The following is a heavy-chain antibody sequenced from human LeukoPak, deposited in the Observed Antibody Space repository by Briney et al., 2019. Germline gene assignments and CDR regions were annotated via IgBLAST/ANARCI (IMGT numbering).Heavy chain of an antibody. V-gene: IGHV1-46*01. CDR3: ARDQIAAAGRYYFDY. CDR2: INPSGGST. J-gene: IGHJ4*02. CDR1: GYTFTSYY. Sequence: ASVKVSCKASGYTFTSYYMHWVRQAPGQGLEWMGIINPSGGSTSYAQKFQGRVTMTRDTSTSTVYMELSSLRSEDTAVYYCARDQIAAAGRYYFDYGGKEPLVTVSS. D-gene: IGHD6-13*01.